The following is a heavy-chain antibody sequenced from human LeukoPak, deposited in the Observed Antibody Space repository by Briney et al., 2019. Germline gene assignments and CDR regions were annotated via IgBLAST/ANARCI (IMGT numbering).Heavy chain of an antibody. CDR2: IYTSGST. V-gene: IGHV4-4*07. J-gene: IGHJ4*02. CDR1: GDSISNYY. CDR3: ARVSLVRGAPDYYFDY. D-gene: IGHD3-10*01. Sequence: SETLSLTCTVSGDSISNYYWSCIRQPAGKGLEWIGRIYTSGSTNYNPSLKSRVTMSVDTSKNQFSLKLSSVTAADTAVYYCARVSLVRGAPDYYFDYWGQGTLVTVSS.